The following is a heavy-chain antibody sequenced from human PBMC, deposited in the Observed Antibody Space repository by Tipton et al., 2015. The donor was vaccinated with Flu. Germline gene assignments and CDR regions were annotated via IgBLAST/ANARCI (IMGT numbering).Heavy chain of an antibody. D-gene: IGHD6-13*01. CDR3: ARGPLPDSNWYNGMDV. Sequence: SLRLSCAASEFNFGNYGMNWVRQAPGKGLEWVSLISHDGRNTYYADSVKGRFTISRDNAKNSLYLQMNSLRVGDTAVYYCARGPLPDSNWYNGMDVWGQGTTVTVSS. V-gene: IGHV3-30*03. CDR1: EFNFGNYG. J-gene: IGHJ6*02. CDR2: ISHDGRNT.